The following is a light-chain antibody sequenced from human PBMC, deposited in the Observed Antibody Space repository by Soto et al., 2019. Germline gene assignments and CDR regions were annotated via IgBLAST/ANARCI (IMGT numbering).Light chain of an antibody. V-gene: IGLV2-14*03. Sequence: QSALTQPASVSGSPGQSITISCTGTSRDVGASNYVSWYQQHPGEAPKLMISDVTDRPSGVSYRFSGSKSGSTASLTISGLQAEDEADYFCTSYTTNSTVVFGGGTKLTVL. CDR1: SRDVGASNY. CDR2: DVT. J-gene: IGLJ2*01. CDR3: TSYTTNSTVV.